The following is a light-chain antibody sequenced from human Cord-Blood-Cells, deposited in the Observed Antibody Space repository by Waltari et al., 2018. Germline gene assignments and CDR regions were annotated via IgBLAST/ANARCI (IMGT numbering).Light chain of an antibody. CDR2: DVS. V-gene: IGLV2-14*01. CDR3: SSYTSSSTLVV. CDR1: SSDVGGYNY. Sequence: QSALTQPASASGSPGQSTTTSCTGTSSDVGGYNYVSWYQQHPGKAPNLMIYDVSNRPSGVSKRFSGSKSGNTASLTISGLQAEDEADYYCSSYTSSSTLVVFGGGTKLTVL. J-gene: IGLJ2*01.